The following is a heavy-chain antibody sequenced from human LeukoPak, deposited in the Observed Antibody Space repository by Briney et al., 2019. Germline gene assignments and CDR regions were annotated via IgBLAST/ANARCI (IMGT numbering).Heavy chain of an antibody. Sequence: SETLSLTCAAYGGSFSGYYWSWIRQPPGKGLEWIGEINHSGSTNYNPSLKSRVTISVDTSKNQFSLKLSSVTAADTAVYYCASLGAFDIWGQGTMVTVSS. CDR3: ASLGAFDI. D-gene: IGHD7-27*01. V-gene: IGHV4-34*01. J-gene: IGHJ3*02. CDR2: INHSGST. CDR1: GGSFSGYY.